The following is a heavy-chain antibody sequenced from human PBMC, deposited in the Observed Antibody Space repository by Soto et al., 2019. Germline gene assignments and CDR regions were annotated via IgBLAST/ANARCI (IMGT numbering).Heavy chain of an antibody. CDR3: GRSVVGATGEILYNAMDV. D-gene: IGHD1-26*01. CDR2: INPASGHT. Sequence: QVQLVQSGAEVKKPGASVKVSCKASGYTFTTYALHWVRQAPGQRPEWMGWINPASGHTKYSKKFQDRVTITRDTSASTGDMELSSLRSEDTDVYYCGRSVVGATGEILYNAMDVWGQGTTVTVSS. CDR1: GYTFTTYA. J-gene: IGHJ6*02. V-gene: IGHV1-3*01.